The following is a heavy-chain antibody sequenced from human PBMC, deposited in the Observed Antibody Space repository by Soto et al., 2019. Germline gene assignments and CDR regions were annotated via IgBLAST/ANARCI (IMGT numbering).Heavy chain of an antibody. CDR3: ARVLGATHFDY. V-gene: IGHV4-4*02. D-gene: IGHD1-26*01. CDR2: IYHSGST. Sequence: QVQLQASGPGLVKPSGTLSLTCAVSGGSISSSNWWSWVRQPPGKGLEWIGEIYHSGSTNYNPSLTRRVTISVDKSKTHFSLKLSSVTAAYTAVSYCARVLGATHFDYWCQGTLVTVSS. J-gene: IGHJ4*02. CDR1: GGSISSSNW.